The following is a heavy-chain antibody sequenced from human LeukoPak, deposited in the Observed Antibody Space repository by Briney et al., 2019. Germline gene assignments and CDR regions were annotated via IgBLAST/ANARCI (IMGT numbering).Heavy chain of an antibody. D-gene: IGHD3-22*01. J-gene: IGHJ4*02. CDR3: ARKLYDSSRYGQTYYFDN. CDR1: GYTFTDYY. CDR2: INPDSGGT. Sequence: GASVKVSCKASGYTFTDYYMHWVRQAPGQGLEWMGWINPDSGGTNYAQRFQGRVTMTRDTSISTSYMELSRLRSDDTAVYYCARKLYDSSRYGQTYYFDNWGQGTLVTVSS. V-gene: IGHV1-2*02.